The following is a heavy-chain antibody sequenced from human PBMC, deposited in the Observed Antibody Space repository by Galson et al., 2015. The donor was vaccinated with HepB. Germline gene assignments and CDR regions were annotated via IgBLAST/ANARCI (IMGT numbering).Heavy chain of an antibody. D-gene: IGHD5-12*01. CDR3: AREKGGYDSYYFDY. V-gene: IGHV3-33*01. Sequence: SLRLSCAASGFTFSSYGMHWVRQAPGKGLEWVAVIWYDGSNKYYADSVKGRFTISRDNSKNTLYLQMNSLRAEDTAVYYCAREKGGYDSYYFDYWGQGTLVTVSS. CDR1: GFTFSSYG. J-gene: IGHJ4*02. CDR2: IWYDGSNK.